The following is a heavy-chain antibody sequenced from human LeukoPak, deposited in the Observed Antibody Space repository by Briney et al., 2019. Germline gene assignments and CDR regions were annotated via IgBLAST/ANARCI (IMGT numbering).Heavy chain of an antibody. CDR2: IIPIFGTA. D-gene: IGHD4-11*01. V-gene: IGHV1-69*05. Sequence: SVKVSCKASGGTFSSYAISWVRQAPGQGLEWMGGIIPIFGTANYAQKFQGRVMITTDESTSTAYMELSSLRSEDTAVYYCATAPNDYSNHYFDYWGQGTLVTVSS. CDR1: GGTFSSYA. CDR3: ATAPNDYSNHYFDY. J-gene: IGHJ4*02.